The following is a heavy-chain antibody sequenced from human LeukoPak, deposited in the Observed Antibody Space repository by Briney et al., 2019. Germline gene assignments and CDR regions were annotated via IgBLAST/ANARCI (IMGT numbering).Heavy chain of an antibody. CDR3: AKGSSTSLRPPQDWFDP. D-gene: IGHD2-2*01. V-gene: IGHV3-23*01. Sequence: GGSLRLSCAASGFTFSSYAMSWVRQAPGKGLEWVSAISGSGGSTYYADSVKGRFTISRDNSKNTLYLQMNSLRAEDTAAYYCAKGSSTSLRPPQDWFDPWGQGTLVTVSS. J-gene: IGHJ5*02. CDR2: ISGSGGST. CDR1: GFTFSSYA.